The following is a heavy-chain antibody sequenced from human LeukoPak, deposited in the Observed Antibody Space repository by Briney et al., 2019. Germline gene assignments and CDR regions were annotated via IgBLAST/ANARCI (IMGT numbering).Heavy chain of an antibody. V-gene: IGHV4-38-2*02. D-gene: IGHD2-8*01. CDR2: IYPSGTT. Sequence: SETLSLTCTVSGYSISSGYYWGWIRQPPGKGLEWIGNIYPSGTTYYNPSLKTRVTISVDTSKNQFSLKLSSVTAADTAVYFCARGPPSNNGFYYWGQGTLVTVSS. CDR1: GYSISSGYY. J-gene: IGHJ4*02. CDR3: ARGPPSNNGFYY.